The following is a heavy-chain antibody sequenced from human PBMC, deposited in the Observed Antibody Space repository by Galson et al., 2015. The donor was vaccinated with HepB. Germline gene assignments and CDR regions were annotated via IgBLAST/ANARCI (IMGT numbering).Heavy chain of an antibody. Sequence: QSGAEVKKPGESLKISCKTSGYTFTSFWIGWVRQMPGKGLEWMGIINPANSDTRYSPSFEGLVTISADKSINTAYLQWITLKASDSAMYYCARPRLPNWGQGTLVTVSS. J-gene: IGHJ4*02. V-gene: IGHV5-51*03. CDR1: GYTFTSFW. CDR3: ARPRLPN. CDR2: INPANSDT.